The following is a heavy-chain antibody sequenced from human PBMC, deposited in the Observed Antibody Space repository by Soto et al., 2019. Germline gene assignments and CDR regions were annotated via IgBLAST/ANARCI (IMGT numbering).Heavy chain of an antibody. Sequence: ESGGGVVQPGRSLRLSCAASGFTFSSYGMHWVRQAPGKGLEWVAVISYDGSNKYYADSVKGRFTISRDNSKNTLYLQMNSLRAEDTAVYYCAKRILGSSGWYAIDYWGQGTLVTVSS. CDR1: GFTFSSYG. CDR2: ISYDGSNK. V-gene: IGHV3-30*18. CDR3: AKRILGSSGWYAIDY. D-gene: IGHD6-19*01. J-gene: IGHJ4*02.